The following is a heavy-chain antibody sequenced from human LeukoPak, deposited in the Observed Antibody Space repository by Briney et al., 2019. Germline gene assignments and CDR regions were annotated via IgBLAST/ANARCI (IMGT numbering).Heavy chain of an antibody. J-gene: IGHJ4*02. CDR2: ISGSGDHI. V-gene: IGHV3-23*01. Sequence: PGGSLRLSCAASGFSFTSYAMTWLRQAPGKGLEWVPSISGSGDHIYYADSVKGRFTISRDYSKNTLFLQMSGLRADDTAVYFCSKTAAGSSCYWAIDYWGQGTLVTVSS. CDR1: GFSFTSYA. D-gene: IGHD6-13*01. CDR3: SKTAAGSSCYWAIDY.